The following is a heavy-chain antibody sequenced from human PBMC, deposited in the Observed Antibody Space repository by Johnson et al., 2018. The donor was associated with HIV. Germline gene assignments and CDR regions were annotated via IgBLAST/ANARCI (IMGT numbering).Heavy chain of an antibody. CDR3: ARGGLLWFGHPAD. D-gene: IGHD3-10*01. CDR1: GFTFSNHW. Sequence: VQLVESGGGLVKPGGSLRLSCVGSGFTFSNHWMHWVRQAPGKGLEWVSAISGSGGSTYYADSVKGRFTISRDNSKNTLYLQMNSLRAEDTAVYYCARGGLLWFGHPADWGQGTMVTVSS. CDR2: ISGSGGST. J-gene: IGHJ3*01. V-gene: IGHV3-23*04.